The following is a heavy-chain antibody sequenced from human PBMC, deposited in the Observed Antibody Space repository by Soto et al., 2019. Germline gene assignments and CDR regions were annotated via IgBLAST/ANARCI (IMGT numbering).Heavy chain of an antibody. D-gene: IGHD6-13*01. CDR1: GYTXSNYG. Sequence: SXKVSCKAAGYTXSNYGSAWVRQAPGEGLEWMGWISGYNCHTNYAQKVQGRVTMTTDTSTSTAYMELRSMRSYDTAVFYCARSPAATGTSWLDPWGQGTLGTVSS. J-gene: IGHJ5*02. V-gene: IGHV1-18*04. CDR3: ARSPAATGTSWLDP. CDR2: ISGYNCHT.